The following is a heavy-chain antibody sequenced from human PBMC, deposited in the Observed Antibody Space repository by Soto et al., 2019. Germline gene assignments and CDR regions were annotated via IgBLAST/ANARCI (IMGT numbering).Heavy chain of an antibody. V-gene: IGHV4-31*03. CDR1: GASISSGCYS. CDR3: ARGGDHATTPAHP. D-gene: IGHD1-26*01. CDR2: LFHSGRT. Sequence: QVQLQESGPGLVKPSQTLSLTCIVSGASISSGCYSYHLICQHPGKGLEWIGYLFHSGRTYYNPSLKSRVTMSADTSKNQFSLKLTSVTAADTAVYYAARGGDHATTPAHPWGQGSLVTVSS. J-gene: IGHJ5*02.